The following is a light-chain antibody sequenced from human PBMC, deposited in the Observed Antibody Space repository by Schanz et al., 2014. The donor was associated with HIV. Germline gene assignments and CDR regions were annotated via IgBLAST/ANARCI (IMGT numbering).Light chain of an antibody. CDR1: SGDVCSYNY. V-gene: IGLV2-14*03. Sequence: QSVLTQPASVSGSPRQSISISCTGTSGDVCSYNYVSWYQQHPGKAPKLMIYDVSNRPSGVFSRFSGSKSVNTASLTISLXXXDDERDYYCCSYTHNSTYVFGTGTKLTVL. J-gene: IGLJ1*01. CDR3: CSYTHNSTYV. CDR2: DVS.